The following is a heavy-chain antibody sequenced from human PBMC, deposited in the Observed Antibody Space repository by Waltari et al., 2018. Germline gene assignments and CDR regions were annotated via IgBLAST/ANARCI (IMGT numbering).Heavy chain of an antibody. V-gene: IGHV3-48*03. CDR1: GFTFSSCD. D-gene: IGHD3-3*01. CDR3: AREKITIFGVVIFDY. Sequence: EVQLVESGGGLVQPGGSLRLSCAASGFTFSSCDMNWVRRAPGKGLEWVSYISSSGSTIYYADSVKGRFTISRDNAKNSLYLQMNSLRAEDTAVYYCAREKITIFGVVIFDYWGQGTLVTVSS. CDR2: ISSSGSTI. J-gene: IGHJ4*02.